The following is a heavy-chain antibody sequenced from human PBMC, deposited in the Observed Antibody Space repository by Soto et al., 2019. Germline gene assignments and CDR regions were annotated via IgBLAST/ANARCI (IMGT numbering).Heavy chain of an antibody. J-gene: IGHJ4*02. CDR2: IYYSGST. CDR1: CGSISSYY. D-gene: IGHD6-13*01. V-gene: IGHV4-59*01. Sequence: SETLSLTCTVSCGSISSYYWSLIRQPPGKGLEWIGYIYYSGSTNYNPSLKSRVTISVDTSKNQFSLKLSSVTAADTAVYYCARVTSSSWYEGRYFDYWGQGTLLTVSS. CDR3: ARVTSSSWYEGRYFDY.